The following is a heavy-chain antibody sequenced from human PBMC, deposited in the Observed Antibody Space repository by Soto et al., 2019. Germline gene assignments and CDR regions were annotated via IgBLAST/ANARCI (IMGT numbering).Heavy chain of an antibody. J-gene: IGHJ4*02. D-gene: IGHD3-16*01. V-gene: IGHV1-18*04. CDR3: AKRTSGTPFGESDY. Sequence: QVQVMQSGAEVKKPGDSVKVSCKTSGYIFSDYGINWVRQAPGQGLEWMGWISGYSGNANLAQKFQGRVTMTTDKSTRTAYMELRRLRAEDTAVYYCAKRTSGTPFGESDYWGQGTLVTVSS. CDR1: GYIFSDYG. CDR2: ISGYSGNA.